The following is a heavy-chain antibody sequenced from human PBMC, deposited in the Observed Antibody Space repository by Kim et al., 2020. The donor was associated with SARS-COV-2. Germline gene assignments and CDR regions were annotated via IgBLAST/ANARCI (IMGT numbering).Heavy chain of an antibody. J-gene: IGHJ5*02. D-gene: IGHD1-7*01. CDR2: ISGSGGST. CDR1: GFTFSSYA. Sequence: GGSLRLSCAASGFTFSSYAMSWFRQAPGKGLEWVSAISGSGGSTYYADSVKGRFTISRDNSKNTLYLQMNSLRAEDTAVYYCAKDLGVGNFGHRAFPWGQGTLVTVSS. V-gene: IGHV3-23*01. CDR3: AKDLGVGNFGHRAFP.